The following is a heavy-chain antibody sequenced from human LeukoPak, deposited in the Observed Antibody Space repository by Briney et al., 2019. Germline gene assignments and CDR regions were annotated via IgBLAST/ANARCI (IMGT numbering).Heavy chain of an antibody. J-gene: IGHJ4*02. CDR1: GYAFTDYY. CDR3: ARMVDGDYGSDY. V-gene: IGHV1-2*02. CDR2: INPNSGGT. D-gene: IGHD4-17*01. Sequence: GASVKVSCKASGYAFTDYYMHWVRQAPGQGLEWVGWINPNSGGTNYAQKFQGRVTMTRDTSISTAYMELSRLRSDDTAVYYCARMVDGDYGSDYWGQGTLVTVSS.